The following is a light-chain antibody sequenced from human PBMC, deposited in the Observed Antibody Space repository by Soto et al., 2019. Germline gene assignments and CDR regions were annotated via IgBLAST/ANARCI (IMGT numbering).Light chain of an antibody. CDR3: QRYNNWPLT. Sequence: EIVLTQSPGTLSLSPGEKVTLSCRASQSVSSSYFAWYQQKPGQSPRLLIYGASSRATGTPDRFSGSESGTDFTLTISRLEPEDFAIYYCQRYNNWPLTFGGGTKVESK. CDR1: QSVSSSY. V-gene: IGKV3-20*01. J-gene: IGKJ4*01. CDR2: GAS.